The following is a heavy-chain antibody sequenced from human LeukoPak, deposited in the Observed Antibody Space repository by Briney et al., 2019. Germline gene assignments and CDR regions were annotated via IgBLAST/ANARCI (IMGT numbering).Heavy chain of an antibody. J-gene: IGHJ4*02. V-gene: IGHV3-48*02. CDR1: GSTFSSYS. D-gene: IGHD2-2*01. Sequence: PGGSLRLSCAASGSTFSSYSMNWVRQAPGKGLEWVSYISSSSTIYYADSVKGRFTISRDNAKNSLYLQMNSLRDEDTAVYYCARSLQGVPPYDYYFDYWGQGTLVTVSS. CDR2: ISSSSTI. CDR3: ARSLQGVPPYDYYFDY.